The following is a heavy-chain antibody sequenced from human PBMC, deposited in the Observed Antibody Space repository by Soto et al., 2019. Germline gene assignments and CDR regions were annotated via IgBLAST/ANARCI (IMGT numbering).Heavy chain of an antibody. J-gene: IGHJ3*02. Sequence: SETLSLTCTVSGGSISSYYWSWIRQPPGKGLEWIGYIYYSGSTNYNPSPKSRVTISVDTSKNQFSLKLSSVTAADTAVYYCARDMTTVTTGAFDIWGQGTMVPVSS. V-gene: IGHV4-59*01. D-gene: IGHD4-17*01. CDR1: GGSISSYY. CDR2: IYYSGST. CDR3: ARDMTTVTTGAFDI.